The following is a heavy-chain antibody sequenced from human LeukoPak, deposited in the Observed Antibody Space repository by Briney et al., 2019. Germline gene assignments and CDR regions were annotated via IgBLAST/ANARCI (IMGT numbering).Heavy chain of an antibody. J-gene: IGHJ4*02. Sequence: GGSLRLSCAASGFTFSSYSMNWVRQAPGKGLEWVSSISSSSSYIYYADSVKGRFTISGDNAKNSLYLQMNSLRPEDTAVYYCARFSGSYGLYYFDYWGQGTLVTVSS. CDR1: GFTFSSYS. D-gene: IGHD1-26*01. CDR3: ARFSGSYGLYYFDY. CDR2: ISSSSSYI. V-gene: IGHV3-21*01.